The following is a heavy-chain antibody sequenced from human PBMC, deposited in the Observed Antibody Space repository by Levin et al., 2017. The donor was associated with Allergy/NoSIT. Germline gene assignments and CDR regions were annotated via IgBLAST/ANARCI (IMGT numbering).Heavy chain of an antibody. CDR1: GGSISSSNW. CDR2: IYHSGST. J-gene: IGHJ4*02. Sequence: SQTLSLTCAVSGGSISSSNWWSWVRQPPGKGLEWIGEIYHSGSTNYNPSLKSRVTISVDKSTNQFSLKLSSVTAAETAVDYWAGGKGFGELWAYYFDYWGQGTLVTVSS. V-gene: IGHV4-4*02. D-gene: IGHD3-10*01. CDR3: AGGKGFGELWAYYFDY.